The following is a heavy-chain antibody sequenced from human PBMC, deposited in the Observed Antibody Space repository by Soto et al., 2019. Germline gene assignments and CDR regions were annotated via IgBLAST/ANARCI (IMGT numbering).Heavy chain of an antibody. CDR1: GFTFSSYG. J-gene: IGHJ4*02. Sequence: QVQLVESGGGVVQPGRSLRLSCAASGFTFSSYGMHWVRQAPGKGLEWVAVISYDGSNKYYADSVKGRFTISRDNSKNPLCLQMNGVREEDRALYYCAKVPGGDGSDDSWGQGPLVAVS. CDR2: ISYDGSNK. D-gene: IGHD3-22*01. CDR3: AKVPGGDGSDDS. V-gene: IGHV3-30*18.